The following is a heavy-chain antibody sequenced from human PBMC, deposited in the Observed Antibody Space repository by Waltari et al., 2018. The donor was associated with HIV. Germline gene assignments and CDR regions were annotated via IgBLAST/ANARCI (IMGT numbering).Heavy chain of an antibody. J-gene: IGHJ4*02. CDR3: ASPAGKAY. V-gene: IGHV3-74*01. CDR2: INSAGSST. D-gene: IGHD3-10*01. CDR1: GFTFSDYR. Sequence: EVQLVESGGDVVQPGGSLRLSCAASGFTFSDYRMHWVRQAPWKGLVWVSRINSAGSSTNYAYSVKGRCTISRDNAKNTLYLQMNSLRVEDTAVYYCASPAGKAYWGQGSLVTVSS.